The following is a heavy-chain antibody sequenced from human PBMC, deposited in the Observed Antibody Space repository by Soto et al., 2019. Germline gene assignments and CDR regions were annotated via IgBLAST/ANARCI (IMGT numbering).Heavy chain of an antibody. Sequence: PGGSLRLSCAASGFTFSSYAMHWVRQAPGKGLEWVAVISYDGSNKYYADSVKGRFTISRDNSKNTLYLQMNSLRAEDTAVYYCAREHYDFWSGDLYYFDYWGQGIPVTVSS. V-gene: IGHV3-30-3*01. J-gene: IGHJ4*02. D-gene: IGHD3-3*01. CDR2: ISYDGSNK. CDR3: AREHYDFWSGDLYYFDY. CDR1: GFTFSSYA.